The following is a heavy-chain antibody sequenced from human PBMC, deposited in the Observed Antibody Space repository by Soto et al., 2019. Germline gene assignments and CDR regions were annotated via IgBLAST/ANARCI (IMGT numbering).Heavy chain of an antibody. Sequence: QVQLQQWGAGLLKPSETLSLTCAVYGGSFSGYYWSWIRQPPGTGLEWVGESNHCGSTNNNPSLKSRITISVKTNKNHFSLKMSLMTADNTVVYYCARDFDIATAGHFDYWGQGTLVTVSS. D-gene: IGHD6-13*01. CDR2: SNHCGST. CDR3: ARDFDIATAGHFDY. CDR1: GGSFSGYY. J-gene: IGHJ4*02. V-gene: IGHV4-34*01.